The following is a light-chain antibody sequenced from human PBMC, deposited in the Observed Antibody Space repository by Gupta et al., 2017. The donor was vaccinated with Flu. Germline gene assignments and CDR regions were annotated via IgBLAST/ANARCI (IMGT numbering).Light chain of an antibody. CDR1: QDSRSY. V-gene: IGKV1-17*01. CDR2: AAS. CDR3: LQHNSYPLT. Sequence: GDRVTITWRASQDSRSYLGWYQQKSGKAPKRLIYAASSWPSGVPSRFSGSGSGTEFTLTINSLQPEDFATYYCLQHNSYPLTFGQGTRLEIK. J-gene: IGKJ5*01.